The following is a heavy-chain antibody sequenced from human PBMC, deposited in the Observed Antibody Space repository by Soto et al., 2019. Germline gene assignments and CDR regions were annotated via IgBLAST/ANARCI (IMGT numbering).Heavy chain of an antibody. CDR3: TSGVVPITH. CDR1: GFTVSSNY. J-gene: IGHJ4*02. V-gene: IGHV3-53*01. Sequence: GGSLRLSCAASGFTVSSNYITWVRQAPGKGREWVSVLYMGGSADYAACVRGRFSISRDNSKNTLYLQMDRLRAEDTDIYYCTSGVVPITHWGQGTLVTVSS. D-gene: IGHD3-16*01. CDR2: LYMGGSA.